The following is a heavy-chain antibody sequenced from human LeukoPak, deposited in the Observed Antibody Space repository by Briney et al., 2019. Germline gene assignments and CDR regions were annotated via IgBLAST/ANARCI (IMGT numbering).Heavy chain of an antibody. CDR3: AKDQVSSTMVRGVFDY. CDR1: GFTFSSYA. J-gene: IGHJ4*02. Sequence: PAGGSLSLSCAASGFTFSSYAMSWVRQAPGKGLEWVSAISGSGGSTYYADSVKGRFTISRDNSKNTLYLQMNSLRAEDTAVYYCAKDQVSSTMVRGVFDYWGQGTLVTVSS. V-gene: IGHV3-23*01. CDR2: ISGSGGST. D-gene: IGHD3-10*01.